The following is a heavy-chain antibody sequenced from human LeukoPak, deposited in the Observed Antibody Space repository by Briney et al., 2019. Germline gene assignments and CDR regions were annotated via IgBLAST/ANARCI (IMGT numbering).Heavy chain of an antibody. CDR1: GLTFSGYG. Sequence: PGKSLRLSCAASGLTFSGYGIHWVRQAPGKGLEWVSAISGSGGSTYYADSVKGRITISRDNGKNSLYLQMNSLRDEDTAVYYCAVEGYCSGGSCYTNWFDPWGQGTLVTVSS. J-gene: IGHJ5*02. D-gene: IGHD2-15*01. CDR2: ISGSGGST. V-gene: IGHV3-48*02. CDR3: AVEGYCSGGSCYTNWFDP.